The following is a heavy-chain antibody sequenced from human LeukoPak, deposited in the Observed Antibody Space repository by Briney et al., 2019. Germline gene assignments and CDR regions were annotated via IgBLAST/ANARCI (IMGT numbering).Heavy chain of an antibody. Sequence: PSETLSLTCTVSGYSIINSFYWGWIRQSPGKGLEWIGSIHHSGSRFESGSTHYNPSLRSRVTVSADMSKNQFSLTMTSVTAADTAVYFCARNASSGFFNDWGLGILVTVSS. J-gene: IGHJ1*01. CDR3: ARNASSGFFND. CDR2: IHHSGSRFESGST. D-gene: IGHD6-25*01. V-gene: IGHV4-38-2*02. CDR1: GYSIINSFY.